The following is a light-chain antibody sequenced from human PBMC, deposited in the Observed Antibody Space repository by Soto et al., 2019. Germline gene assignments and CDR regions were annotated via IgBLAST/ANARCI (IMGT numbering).Light chain of an antibody. Sequence: DIQMTQSPSSLSASVGDRVTITCRASQSISNYLNWFQHKPGKAPKLLIYATSNLQSGVPSRFSGSGSGTDFTLTISSLPPEDVAIYYCQLTYSTPYTFGQGTRLEI. CDR1: QSISNY. V-gene: IGKV1-39*01. CDR2: ATS. J-gene: IGKJ2*01. CDR3: QLTYSTPYT.